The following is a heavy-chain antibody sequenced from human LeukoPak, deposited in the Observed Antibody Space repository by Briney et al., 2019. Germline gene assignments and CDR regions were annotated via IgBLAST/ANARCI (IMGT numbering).Heavy chain of an antibody. CDR3: ARACSGGSCYDDY. V-gene: IGHV3-23*01. Sequence: QPGGSLRLSCAASGFTFSNYGMSWVRQAPGKGLEWVSGISGSGGSTYYADSVKGRFTISRDNAKNSLYLQMNSLRAEDTAVYYCARACSGGSCYDDYWGQGTLVTVSS. CDR1: GFTFSNYG. J-gene: IGHJ4*02. D-gene: IGHD2-15*01. CDR2: ISGSGGST.